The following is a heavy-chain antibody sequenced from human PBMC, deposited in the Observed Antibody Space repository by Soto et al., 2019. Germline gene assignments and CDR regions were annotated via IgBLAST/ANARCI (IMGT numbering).Heavy chain of an antibody. CDR2: IWYDGSNK. D-gene: IGHD3-9*01. J-gene: IGHJ6*03. CDR1: GFTFSSYG. Sequence: GGSLRLSCAASGFTFSSYGMHWVRQAPGKGLEWVAVIWYDGSNKYYADSVKGRFTISRDNSKNTLYLQMNSLRAEDTAVYYCARDPVLRYFDWSTPNYYYYYMDVWGKGTTVTVSS. V-gene: IGHV3-33*01. CDR3: ARDPVLRYFDWSTPNYYYYYMDV.